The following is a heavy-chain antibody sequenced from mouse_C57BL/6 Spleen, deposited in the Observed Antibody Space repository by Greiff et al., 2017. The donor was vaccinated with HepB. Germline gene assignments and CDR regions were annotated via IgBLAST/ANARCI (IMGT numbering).Heavy chain of an antibody. D-gene: IGHD2-5*01. CDR2: IYPRSGNT. J-gene: IGHJ2*01. CDR3: ARREAYYSNYLSDY. V-gene: IGHV1-81*01. CDR1: GYTFTSYG. Sequence: QVQLKESGAELARPGASVKLSCKASGYTFTSYGISWVKQRTGQGLEWIGEIYPRSGNTYYNEKFKGKATLTADKSSSTAYMELRSLTSEDSAVYFCARREAYYSNYLSDYWGQGTTLTVSS.